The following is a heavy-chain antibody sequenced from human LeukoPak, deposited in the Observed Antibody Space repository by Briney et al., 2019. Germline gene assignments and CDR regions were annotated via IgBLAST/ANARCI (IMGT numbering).Heavy chain of an antibody. CDR1: GYTFTDYY. D-gene: IGHD1-1*01. CDR3: AKVLENSIWLKDY. CDR2: INPNSGGT. Sequence: GASVKVSCKASGYTFTDYYVHWVRQAPGQGLEWMGWINPNSGGTNYAQKFQGRVTMTRDTSISTAYMELSRLRSDDTAVYYCAKVLENSIWLKDYWGQGTLVTVSS. J-gene: IGHJ4*02. V-gene: IGHV1-2*02.